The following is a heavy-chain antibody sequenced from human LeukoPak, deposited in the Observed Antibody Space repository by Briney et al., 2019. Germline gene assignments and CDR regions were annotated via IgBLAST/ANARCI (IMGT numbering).Heavy chain of an antibody. Sequence: SETLSLTCAVYGGSFSGYYWSWIRQPPGKGLEWIGEINHSGSTNYSPSLKSRVTISVDTSKNQFSLRLSSVTAADTAVYYCARVSSRRLPPTYSYDRRNYFDYWGQGTLATVSS. D-gene: IGHD3-22*01. J-gene: IGHJ4*02. V-gene: IGHV4-34*01. CDR3: ARVSSRRLPPTYSYDRRNYFDY. CDR1: GGSFSGYY. CDR2: INHSGST.